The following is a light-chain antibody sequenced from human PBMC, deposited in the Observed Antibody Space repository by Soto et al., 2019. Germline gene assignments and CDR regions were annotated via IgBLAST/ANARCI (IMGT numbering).Light chain of an antibody. Sequence: EIVLTQSPGTLSLSPGERATLSCRASQSVSSSYLAWYQQKPGQAPRLLIYGASSRATGIPDRFSGSGSGTDFTITIISLEPDDVAAYYCQQHGSSPPLTFGQGTRLEIK. CDR3: QQHGSSPPLT. J-gene: IGKJ5*01. CDR2: GAS. CDR1: QSVSSSY. V-gene: IGKV3-20*01.